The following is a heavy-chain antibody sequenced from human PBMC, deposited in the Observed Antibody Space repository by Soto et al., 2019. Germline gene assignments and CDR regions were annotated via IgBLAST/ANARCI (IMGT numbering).Heavy chain of an antibody. J-gene: IGHJ3*02. CDR1: GYTFTSYD. V-gene: IGHV1-8*01. CDR2: MNPNSGNT. CDR3: ARRGTALDAFDI. Sequence: ASVKVSCKASGYTFTSYDINWVRQATGQGLEWMGWMNPNSGNTGYAQKFQGRVTMTRNTSISTAYMELSSLRSEDTAVYYCARRGTALDAFDIWGQGTMVTVSS.